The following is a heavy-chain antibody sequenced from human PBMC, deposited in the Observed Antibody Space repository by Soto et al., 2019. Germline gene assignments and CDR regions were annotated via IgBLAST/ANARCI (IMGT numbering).Heavy chain of an antibody. CDR3: ARESFSASPNFFDY. J-gene: IGHJ4*02. D-gene: IGHD3-3*02. CDR1: GFAFSNYE. CDR2: ISLSGSTI. V-gene: IGHV3-48*03. Sequence: PGGALRLSCAASGFAFSNYEMNWVRQAPGKGLEWVSYISLSGSTIYYADSVKGRFTISRDDAKNSLYLQMVSLRADDTAVYYCARESFSASPNFFDYWGQGTLVTVSP.